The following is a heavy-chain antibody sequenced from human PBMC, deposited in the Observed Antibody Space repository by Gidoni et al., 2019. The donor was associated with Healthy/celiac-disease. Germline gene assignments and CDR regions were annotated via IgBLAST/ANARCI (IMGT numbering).Heavy chain of an antibody. CDR1: GGPFSSYT. J-gene: IGHJ5*02. D-gene: IGHD2-21*02. CDR2: IIPILGIA. CDR3: ARSILYCGGDCAKNWFDP. Sequence: QVQLVQSGAEVKKPGSSVKVSCKASGGPFSSYTISWVRQAPGQGLEWMGRIIPILGIANYAQKFQGRVTITADKSTSTAYMELSSLRSEDTAVYYCARSILYCGGDCAKNWFDPWGQGTLVTVSS. V-gene: IGHV1-69*02.